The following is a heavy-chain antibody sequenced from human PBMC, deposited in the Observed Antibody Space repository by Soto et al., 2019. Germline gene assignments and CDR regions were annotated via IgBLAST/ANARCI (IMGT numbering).Heavy chain of an antibody. CDR1: GFTFRTYT. CDR3: ARDRGYDAHNYYYNAMDV. Sequence: GGSLRLSCISSGFTFRTYTMNWVRQAPGKGLEWVSGIRGFSPYTFYAESVKGRFTISRDNAKNSLYLQMNSLRAEDTAVYYCARDRGYDAHNYYYNAMDVWGQGTTVTVSS. V-gene: IGHV3-21*01. D-gene: IGHD2-15*01. CDR2: IRGFSPYT. J-gene: IGHJ6*02.